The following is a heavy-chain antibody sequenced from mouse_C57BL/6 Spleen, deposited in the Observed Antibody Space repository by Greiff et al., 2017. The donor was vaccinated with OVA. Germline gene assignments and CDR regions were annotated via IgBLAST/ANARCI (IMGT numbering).Heavy chain of an antibody. D-gene: IGHD2-3*01. Sequence: QVQLQQPGAELVKPGASVKLSCKASGYTITSYWMHWVKQRPGQGLEWIGRIHPYDSDTKYNQKFKGKATLTLDKSSSTAYMQLSSLTSEVSAVYYCAIGDGYYWYFAVWGTGTTVTVSS. CDR2: IHPYDSDT. CDR3: AIGDGYYWYFAV. CDR1: GYTITSYW. V-gene: IGHV1-74*01. J-gene: IGHJ1*03.